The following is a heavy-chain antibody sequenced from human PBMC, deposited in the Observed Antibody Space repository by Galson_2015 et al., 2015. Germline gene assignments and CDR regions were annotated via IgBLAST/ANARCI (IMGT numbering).Heavy chain of an antibody. CDR3: ARARTDYYGSGLYYYYGMDV. CDR1: GYTFTSYY. D-gene: IGHD3-10*01. V-gene: IGHV1-46*01. CDR2: INPSGGST. J-gene: IGHJ6*02. Sequence: SVKVSCKASGYTFTSYYMHWVRQAPGHGLEWMGIINPSGGSTSYAQKFQGRVTMTRDTSTSTVYMELSSLRSEDTAVYYCARARTDYYGSGLYYYYGMDVWGQGTTVTVSS.